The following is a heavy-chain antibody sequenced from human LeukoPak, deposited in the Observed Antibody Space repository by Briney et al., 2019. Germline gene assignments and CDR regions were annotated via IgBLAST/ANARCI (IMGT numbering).Heavy chain of an antibody. Sequence: GGSLRLSCAASGFTFSSFSMNWVRQAPGKGLEWVSYISSGGSTIYYADSVKGRFTISRDNAKNSLYLQMNSLRAEDTAVYYCARDYDFWSGYYTGIFDYWGRGTLVTVSS. J-gene: IGHJ4*02. CDR1: GFTFSSFS. CDR3: ARDYDFWSGYYTGIFDY. V-gene: IGHV3-48*01. D-gene: IGHD3-3*01. CDR2: ISSGGSTI.